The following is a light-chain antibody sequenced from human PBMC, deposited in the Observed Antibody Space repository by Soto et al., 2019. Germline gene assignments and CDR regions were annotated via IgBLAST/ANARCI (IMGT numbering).Light chain of an antibody. CDR1: EIVSGY. J-gene: IGKJ5*01. CDR3: QQYGSSPIT. Sequence: EIVLTQSPATLSLSAGERATLSCRASEIVSGYLAWYQQKPGLPPRLLIYETSNRVIGLPDRFTGSGSGTDFTLTISRLEPVDFAVYYCQQYGSSPITFGQGTRLEIK. CDR2: ETS. V-gene: IGKV3D-20*01.